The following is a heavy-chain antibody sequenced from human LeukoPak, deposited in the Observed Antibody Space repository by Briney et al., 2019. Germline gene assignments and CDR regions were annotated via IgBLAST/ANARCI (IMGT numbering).Heavy chain of an antibody. J-gene: IGHJ6*02. V-gene: IGHV1-24*01. CDR1: GYTLTELS. Sequence: GASVKVSCKVSGYTLTELSMHWVRQAPGKGLEWMGGFDPEDGETIYAQKFQGRVTMTEDTSTDTAYTELSSLRSEDTAVYYCATGAYCGGDCFQFYYGMDVWGQGTTVTVSS. CDR3: ATGAYCGGDCFQFYYGMDV. D-gene: IGHD2-21*02. CDR2: FDPEDGET.